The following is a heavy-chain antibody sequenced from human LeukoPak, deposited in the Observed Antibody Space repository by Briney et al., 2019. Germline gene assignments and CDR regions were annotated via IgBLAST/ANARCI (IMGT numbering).Heavy chain of an antibody. V-gene: IGHV4-4*02. CDR1: GGSISSSNW. D-gene: IGHD6-13*01. Sequence: SETLSLTCAVSGGSISSSNWWSWVRQPPGKGLEWIGEIYHSGSTNYNPSLKSRVTISVDKSKNQFSLKLSSVTAADTAVYYCARAPREQLVRWAWFDPWGQGTLVTVSS. CDR2: IYHSGST. J-gene: IGHJ5*02. CDR3: ARAPREQLVRWAWFDP.